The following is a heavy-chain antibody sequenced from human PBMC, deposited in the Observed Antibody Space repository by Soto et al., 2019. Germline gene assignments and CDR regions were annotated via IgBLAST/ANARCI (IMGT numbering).Heavy chain of an antibody. CDR1: GYTFTSYG. J-gene: IGHJ5*02. Sequence: QVQLVQSGAEVKKPGASVKVSCKASGYTFTSYGISWVRQAPGQGLEWMGWISAYNGNTNYAQRLQDRVTMTTDTVTGSANMELRSQRSDDTAVYYCGIAAKLYYDFWSGSRLQDDHNWFDPWGQGTLVTVSS. V-gene: IGHV1-18*01. D-gene: IGHD3-3*01. CDR2: ISAYNGNT. CDR3: GIAAKLYYDFWSGSRLQDDHNWFDP.